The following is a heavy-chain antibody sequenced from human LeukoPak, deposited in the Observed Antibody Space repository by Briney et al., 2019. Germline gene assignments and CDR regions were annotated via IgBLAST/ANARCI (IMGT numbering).Heavy chain of an antibody. D-gene: IGHD1-1*01. CDR3: ARRRATGTTGYFDY. CDR1: RGSISTYY. V-gene: IGHV4-4*09. J-gene: IGHJ4*02. Sequence: SETLSLTCTISRGSISTYYWSWIRQPPGKGLEWIGYISTSGSTNYNPSLKSRVTISVDTSKNQFSLNLSSVTAADTAVYYCARRRATGTTGYFDYWGQGTLVTVSS. CDR2: ISTSGST.